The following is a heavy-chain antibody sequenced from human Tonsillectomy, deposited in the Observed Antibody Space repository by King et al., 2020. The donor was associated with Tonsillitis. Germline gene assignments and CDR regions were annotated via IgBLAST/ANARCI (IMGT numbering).Heavy chain of an antibody. D-gene: IGHD1-14*01. J-gene: IGHJ2*01. Sequence: QLQESGPGLVKPSETLSLTCTVSVGAISSYYRSWIREPPGNGLDWMGFIYYRGSSNYHPFLKIEVTISEDTSKNKFSLKLSSVTAADTAVYYCAKITAPYWYFDLWGRGTLVTVSS. V-gene: IGHV4-59*01. CDR1: VGAISSYY. CDR3: AKITAPYWYFDL. CDR2: IYYRGSS.